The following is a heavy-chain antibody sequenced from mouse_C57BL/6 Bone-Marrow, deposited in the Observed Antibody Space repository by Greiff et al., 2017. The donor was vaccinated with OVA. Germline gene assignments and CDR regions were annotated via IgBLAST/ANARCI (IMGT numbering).Heavy chain of an antibody. CDR1: GYTFTDYE. Sequence: QVQLQQSGAELVRPGASVTLSCKASGYTFTDYEMHWVKQTPVHGLEWIGAIDPETGGTPYNQKFKGKAILTADKSSSTAYMALRSLTSEDSAVYYCTRWDPHYYGSSPWFAYWGQGTLVTVSA. J-gene: IGHJ3*01. D-gene: IGHD1-1*01. CDR3: TRWDPHYYGSSPWFAY. V-gene: IGHV1-15*01. CDR2: IDPETGGT.